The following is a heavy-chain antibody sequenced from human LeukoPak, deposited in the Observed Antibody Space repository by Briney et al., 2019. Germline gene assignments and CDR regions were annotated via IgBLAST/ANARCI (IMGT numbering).Heavy chain of an antibody. CDR3: AKDPNAFSGSYYSDY. CDR1: GFTFSSYS. CDR2: ISSSRSYI. J-gene: IGHJ4*02. D-gene: IGHD1-26*01. Sequence: GGSLRLSCAASGFTFSSYSMNWVRQAPGKGLEWVSSISSSRSYIYYADSVKGRFTISRDNAKNSLYLQMNSLRAEDTAVYYCAKDPNAFSGSYYSDYWGQGTLVTVSS. V-gene: IGHV3-21*01.